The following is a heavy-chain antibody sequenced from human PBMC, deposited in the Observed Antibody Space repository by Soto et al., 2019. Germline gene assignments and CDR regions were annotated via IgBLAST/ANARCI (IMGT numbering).Heavy chain of an antibody. J-gene: IGHJ5*02. CDR3: ARESRFLEWLSLNWFDP. Sequence: EVQLVESGGGLVQPGGSLRLSCAASGFTFSSYSMNWVRQAPGKGLEWVSYNSSSSSTIYYADSVKGRFTISRDNAKNALYLQMNSLRDEDTAVYYCARESRFLEWLSLNWFDPWGQGTLVTVSS. CDR2: NSSSSSTI. CDR1: GFTFSSYS. V-gene: IGHV3-48*02. D-gene: IGHD3-3*01.